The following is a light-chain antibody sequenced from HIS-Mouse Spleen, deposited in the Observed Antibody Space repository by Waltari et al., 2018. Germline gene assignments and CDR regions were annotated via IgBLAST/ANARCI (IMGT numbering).Light chain of an antibody. CDR3: YSTDSSGNHRV. V-gene: IGLV3-10*01. CDR1: ALPKKY. Sequence: SYELPQPPSVSVSPGQNARITCPGDALPKKYAYWYQQKSGQATVLVIYEDSKRPSGIPEIFSGSSSGTMATLTISGAQVEDEADYYCYSTDSSGNHRVFGGGTKLTVL. CDR2: EDS. J-gene: IGLJ2*01.